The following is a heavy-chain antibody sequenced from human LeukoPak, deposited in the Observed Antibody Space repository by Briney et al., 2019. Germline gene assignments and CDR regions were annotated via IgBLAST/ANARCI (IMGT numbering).Heavy chain of an antibody. V-gene: IGHV5-51*01. CDR1: GFSFSRYW. CDR2: ISPGDPEI. Sequence: GESLKISCKTSGFSFSRYWIAWVRQMPGKGLEWMGIISPGDPEIRYSLSFQGQVTISADKSISTAFLQWSSLKASDTAIYFCARRTYFDTRHFDYWGQGTLVTVSS. D-gene: IGHD3-22*01. CDR3: ARRTYFDTRHFDY. J-gene: IGHJ4*02.